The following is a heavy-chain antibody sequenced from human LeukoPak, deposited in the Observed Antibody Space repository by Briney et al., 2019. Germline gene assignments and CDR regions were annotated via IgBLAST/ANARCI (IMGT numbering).Heavy chain of an antibody. D-gene: IGHD1-26*01. Sequence: GGPLRLSCAASGFTFSSYGMRWVRQAPGKGLEWVAFIRHDGSTKYYADSVNGGFTISRDNYKNTLYLQMNSLGAEDTAVYYCAKGRYSGSYGLLDYWGQGTLVTVSS. CDR2: IRHDGSTK. CDR1: GFTFSSYG. J-gene: IGHJ4*02. CDR3: AKGRYSGSYGLLDY. V-gene: IGHV3-30*02.